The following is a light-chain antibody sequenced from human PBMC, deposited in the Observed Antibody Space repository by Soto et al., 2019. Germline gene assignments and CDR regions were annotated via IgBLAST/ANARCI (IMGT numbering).Light chain of an antibody. CDR2: DVS. Sequence: QSVLTQPASVSGSPGQSITISCTGTSSDVGGYNYVSWYQQHPGKAPKLIIYDVSNRPSGVSNRFSGSKSGSTAALTISGLQAEGEADYYCSSYTSSSTPVVFGGGTKLTVL. V-gene: IGLV2-14*03. CDR1: SSDVGGYNY. J-gene: IGLJ2*01. CDR3: SSYTSSSTPVV.